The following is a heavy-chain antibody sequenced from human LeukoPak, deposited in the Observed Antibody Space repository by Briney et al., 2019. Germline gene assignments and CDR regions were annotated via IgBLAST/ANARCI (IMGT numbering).Heavy chain of an antibody. V-gene: IGHV3-11*04. D-gene: IGHD6-19*01. J-gene: IGHJ3*02. CDR1: GFTFTEYY. CDR3: ARDQIAVAGNDFDI. Sequence: NPGRSLRLSCAASGFTFTEYYMSWIRQAPGKGLGWVSYISSSGSTIYYADSVKGRFTNSRDNAKNSLYLQMDSPRAEDTAVYYCARDQIAVAGNDFDIWGQGTMVTVSS. CDR2: ISSSGSTI.